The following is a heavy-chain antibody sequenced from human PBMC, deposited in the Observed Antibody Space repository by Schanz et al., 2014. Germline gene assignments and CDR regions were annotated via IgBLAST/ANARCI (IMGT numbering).Heavy chain of an antibody. CDR2: IENNANGATT. J-gene: IGHJ3*02. CDR1: GFTFSEVY. D-gene: IGHD1-20*01. Sequence: ESGGTLVQPGGSLRLSCSGSGFTFSEVYMSWVRQAPGKGLEWVGRIENNANGATTDYAAPVKGRFTVSRDDSRNTLYLQMNTLRTDDTALYYCTTFNNRDALYIWGQGTMVSVSS. V-gene: IGHV3-15*02. CDR3: TTFNNRDALYI.